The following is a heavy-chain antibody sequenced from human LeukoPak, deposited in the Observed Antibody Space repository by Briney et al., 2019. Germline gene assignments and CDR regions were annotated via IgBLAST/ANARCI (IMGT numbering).Heavy chain of an antibody. D-gene: IGHD6-13*01. CDR1: GFTFSGFG. V-gene: IGHV3-30*02. Sequence: PGGSLRLSCAASGFTFSGFGMHWVRQAPGKGLEWVAFIQYNGNNKYYANSVKGRFTLSRDNSDNTLYLQMNSLRAEDTAIYYCAKRDSAGSGTGKYYFDYWGQGTLVTVSS. J-gene: IGHJ4*02. CDR3: AKRDSAGSGTGKYYFDY. CDR2: IQYNGNNK.